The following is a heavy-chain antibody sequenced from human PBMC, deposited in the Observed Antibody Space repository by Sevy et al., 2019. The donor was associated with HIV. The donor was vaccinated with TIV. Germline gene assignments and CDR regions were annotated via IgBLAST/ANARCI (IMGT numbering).Heavy chain of an antibody. CDR2: IYWNDNK. CDR3: AHVVTVAGTIYTFDV. J-gene: IGHJ3*01. D-gene: IGHD6-13*01. Sequence: SGPTLVKPTQTLTLTCTVSGSSLDSNGVGVGWIRQPPGKALEWLALIYWNDNKRYSPSLRSRLTMTKDTSKNQVVLNMTNMDPVETATYYCAHVVTVAGTIYTFDVWGQGTVVTVSS. CDR1: GSSLDSNGVG. V-gene: IGHV2-5*01.